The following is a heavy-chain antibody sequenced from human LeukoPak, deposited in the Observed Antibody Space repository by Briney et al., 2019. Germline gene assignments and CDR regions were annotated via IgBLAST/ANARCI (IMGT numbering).Heavy chain of an antibody. V-gene: IGHV4-38-2*02. CDR3: AASLAVAGPFDY. CDR1: GYSISSGYY. D-gene: IGHD6-19*01. J-gene: IGHJ4*02. CDR2: IYHSGST. Sequence: SETLSLTCTVSGYSISSGYYWGWIRQPPGKGLEWIGSIYHSGSTYYNPSLKSRVTISVDTSKNQFSLKLSSVTAADTAVYYCAASLAVAGPFDYWGQGALVTVSS.